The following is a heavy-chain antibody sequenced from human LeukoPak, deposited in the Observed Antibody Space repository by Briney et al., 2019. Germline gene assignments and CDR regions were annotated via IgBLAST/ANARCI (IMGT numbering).Heavy chain of an antibody. CDR3: AKDGNRITIFGVVITTDYYFDY. CDR1: GFTFTSYS. D-gene: IGHD3-3*01. CDR2: ISGGGGST. J-gene: IGHJ4*02. V-gene: IGHV3-23*01. Sequence: GGSLRLSCAASGFTFTSYSMNWVRQAPGKGLEWVSTISGGGGSTYYADSVKGRFTISRDNSKNTLYLQVNSLRAEDTAVYYCAKDGNRITIFGVVITTDYYFDYWGQGTLVTVSS.